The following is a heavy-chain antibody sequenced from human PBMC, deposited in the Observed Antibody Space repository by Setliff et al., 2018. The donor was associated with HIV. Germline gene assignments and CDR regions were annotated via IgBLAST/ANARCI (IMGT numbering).Heavy chain of an antibody. D-gene: IGHD3-10*01. CDR2: IDDSGSI. J-gene: IGHJ5*02. V-gene: IGHV4-34*01. CDR3: ARVKSIKTTLVRLWPRFDL. Sequence: SETLSLACAVYTESLTRYDWAWIRQSPEKGLEWIGEIDDSGSIIYNPSLQSRVTMSVDTSKNQFSLKVRSLTAADTGLYYCARVKSIKTTLVRLWPRFDLWGQGTQVTVSS. CDR1: TESLTRYD.